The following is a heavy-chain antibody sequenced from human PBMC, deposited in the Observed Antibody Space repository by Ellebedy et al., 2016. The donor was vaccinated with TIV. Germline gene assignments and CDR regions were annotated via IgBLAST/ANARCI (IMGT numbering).Heavy chain of an antibody. J-gene: IGHJ4*02. Sequence: MPSETLSLTCVAKGGSFNGYFWSWIRKSLGKGLDWLGEINPSGTANSNPSLKSRVTMSVDTPEKQFSLRLTSVTAADTAVYYCARARGQYLHGAGCYFTNWGQGEVVTVSS. CDR2: INPSGTA. CDR3: ARARGQYLHGAGCYFTN. CDR1: GGSFNGYF. D-gene: IGHD3-10*01. V-gene: IGHV4-34*01.